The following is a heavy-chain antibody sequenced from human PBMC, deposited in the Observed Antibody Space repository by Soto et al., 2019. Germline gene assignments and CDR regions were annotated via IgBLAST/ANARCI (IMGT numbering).Heavy chain of an antibody. CDR3: VRDRDLDRDMVHGDF. CDR2: INAGNGNT. V-gene: IGHV1-3*01. D-gene: IGHD5-18*01. J-gene: IGHJ4*01. CDR1: GYTFTSYA. Sequence: ASVTVSCQASGYTFTSYAMHWVRQAPGQRLEWMGWINAGNGNTKYSQKFQGRVTITRDTSASTAYMELSSLRDEDTAVYFCVRDRDLDRDMVHGDFWGQGTLVTVSS.